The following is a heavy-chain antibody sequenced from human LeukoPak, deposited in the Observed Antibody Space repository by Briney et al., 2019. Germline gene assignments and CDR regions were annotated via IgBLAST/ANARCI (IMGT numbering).Heavy chain of an antibody. CDR2: IDEGGSNA. CDR1: GVSFSNHW. J-gene: IGHJ4*02. Sequence: AGSLRLSCAASGVSFSNHWIHWVRQAPGKGLVWVSGIDEGGSNAMYADSVKGRFSISRDNAKNTVNLQMNSLRAEDTGVYYCIRDEALWRLDYWGQGTLVTVSS. D-gene: IGHD2-21*01. CDR3: IRDEALWRLDY. V-gene: IGHV3-74*03.